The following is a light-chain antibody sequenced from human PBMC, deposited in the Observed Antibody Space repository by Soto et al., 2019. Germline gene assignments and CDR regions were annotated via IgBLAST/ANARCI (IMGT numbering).Light chain of an antibody. V-gene: IGKV1-12*01. CDR3: QQATSFPDT. J-gene: IGKJ2*01. CDR2: TAS. Sequence: DLPMPQSPSSVSASVGDRVTITCRASRDINRWLAWYQQKPGKAPKLLIYTASSLQSGVPSRFSGSGSGTDFALTITSLQPEDFATYYCQQATSFPDTLGQGPKLEIK. CDR1: RDINRW.